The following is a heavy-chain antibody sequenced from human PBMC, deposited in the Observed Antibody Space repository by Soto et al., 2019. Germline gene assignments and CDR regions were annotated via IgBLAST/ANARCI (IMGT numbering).Heavy chain of an antibody. J-gene: IGHJ5*02. CDR2: IFSSGST. CDR1: GGPIRSGDYY. Sequence: PSETLSLTCTVSGGPIRSGDYYWSWIRQRPGKGLEWIGYIFSSGSTYYNPSLKSRVTISVETSKNQFSLKLNSVTAADTAVYYCARGVSSGEILVLNWFDPWGQGTLVTVSS. CDR3: ARGVSSGEILVLNWFDP. D-gene: IGHD3-10*01. V-gene: IGHV4-31*03.